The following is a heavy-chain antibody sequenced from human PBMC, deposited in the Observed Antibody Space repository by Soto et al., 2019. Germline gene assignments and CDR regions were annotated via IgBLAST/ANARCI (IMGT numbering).Heavy chain of an antibody. Sequence: NPLETRSFACPVSGGSISSYYWSWIRQPAGKGLEGIGRIYTSGSTNYNPSLKSRVTMSVDTSKSQFSLKLSSGTAADMAGSYCVRGWVGDSSGYYYRSDWFDPWGQGTLVTGS. CDR1: GGSISSYY. CDR3: VRGWVGDSSGYYYRSDWFDP. D-gene: IGHD3-22*01. V-gene: IGHV4-4*07. CDR2: IYTSGST. J-gene: IGHJ5*02.